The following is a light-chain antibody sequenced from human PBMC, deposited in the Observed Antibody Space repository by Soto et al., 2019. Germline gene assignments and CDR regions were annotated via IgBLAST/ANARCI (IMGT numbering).Light chain of an antibody. V-gene: IGLV1-44*01. CDR3: AAWDDTLNGVL. CDR2: SNN. CDR1: NSNIGSNA. J-gene: IGLJ2*01. Sequence: QSVLTQPPSASETPGQRVTISCSGSNSNIGSNAVNWYQQLPGTAPKLLIYSNNQRPSGVPDRFSGSKSGTSASLAISGPQSEDEADYYCAAWDDTLNGVLFGGGTKLTVL.